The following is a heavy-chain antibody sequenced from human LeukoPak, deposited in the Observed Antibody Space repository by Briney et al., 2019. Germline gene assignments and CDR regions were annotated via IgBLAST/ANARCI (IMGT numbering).Heavy chain of an antibody. CDR2: IYYSGRN. CDR1: GGSISSTSYY. CDR3: ASVADDTDAFDI. V-gene: IGHV4-39*07. D-gene: IGHD2-15*01. J-gene: IGHJ3*02. Sequence: SETLSLTCTVSGGSISSTSYYWGWIRQPPGKGLECIGSIYYSGRNYYNPSLKSRVTISVDTSKNQFSLKLSSVTAADTAVYYCASVADDTDAFDIWGQGTMVTVSS.